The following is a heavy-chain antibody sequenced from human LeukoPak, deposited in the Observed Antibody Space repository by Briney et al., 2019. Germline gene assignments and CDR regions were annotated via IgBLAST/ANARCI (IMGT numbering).Heavy chain of an antibody. J-gene: IGHJ5*02. D-gene: IGHD6-19*01. CDR3: TRGGSSGPEGWFDP. Sequence: ASVKVSCKASGYRFRSYGITWVRQAPGQGLEWMGWISPYNGNTRYAQKVQGRVTMTTDTSTITAYMELRSLRSDDTAVYYCTRGGSSGPEGWFDPWAQGTLVTVSS. V-gene: IGHV1-18*01. CDR2: ISPYNGNT. CDR1: GYRFRSYG.